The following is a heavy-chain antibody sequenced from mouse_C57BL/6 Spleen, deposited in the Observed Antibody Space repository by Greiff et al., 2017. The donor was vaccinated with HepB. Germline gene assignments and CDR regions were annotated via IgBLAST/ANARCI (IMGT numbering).Heavy chain of an antibody. Sequence: VQLQQSGAELVRPGASVTLSCKASGYTFTDYEMHWVKQTPVHGLEWIGAIDPETGGTAYNQKFKGKAILTADKSSSTAYMELRSLTSEDSAVYYCTKSGGYSNPFAYWGQGTLVTVSA. J-gene: IGHJ3*01. CDR3: TKSGGYSNPFAY. V-gene: IGHV1-15*01. D-gene: IGHD2-5*01. CDR2: IDPETGGT. CDR1: GYTFTDYE.